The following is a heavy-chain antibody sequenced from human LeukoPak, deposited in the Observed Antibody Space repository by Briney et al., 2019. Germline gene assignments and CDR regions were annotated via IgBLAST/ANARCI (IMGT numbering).Heavy chain of an antibody. V-gene: IGHV3-74*01. D-gene: IGHD6-13*01. Sequence: GGSLRLSCAASGFTFSNYWMHWVRQVPGKGLVWVARVKSDGSSTNYADSVKGRFTISRDNAKNTVYLQMNSLRAEDTAVYYCAKPLRGEDHSSWFSDWGQGTLVTVSS. CDR2: VKSDGSST. CDR1: GFTFSNYW. J-gene: IGHJ4*02. CDR3: AKPLRGEDHSSWFSD.